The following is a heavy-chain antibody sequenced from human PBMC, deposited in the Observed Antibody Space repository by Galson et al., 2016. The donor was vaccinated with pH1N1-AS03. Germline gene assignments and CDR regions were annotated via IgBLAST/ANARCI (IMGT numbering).Heavy chain of an antibody. Sequence: SETLSLTCTVPGDSITRSCWAWMRQTPGKGLEWLGYIYYSGKSIYNPSLESRVTISLSTSMTQFSLSLNSVTAADTAVYYCARGASPVFGSVMGYFDSWGQGILVTVSS. CDR3: ARGASPVFGSVMGYFDS. V-gene: IGHV4-59*01. CDR2: IYYSGKS. J-gene: IGHJ4*02. D-gene: IGHD3-3*01. CDR1: GDSITRSC.